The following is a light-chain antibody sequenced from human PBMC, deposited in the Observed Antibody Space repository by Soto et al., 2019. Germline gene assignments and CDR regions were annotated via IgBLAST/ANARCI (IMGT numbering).Light chain of an antibody. CDR3: LHRRSWPT. CDR1: QSVSSY. V-gene: IGKV3-11*01. J-gene: IGKJ4*01. Sequence: EIVLTQSPATLSLSPGERATVSCRASQSVSSYLAWYQQKPGQAPRLLIYDSSNRATGIPDRFSGRGSGTDFTLTISSLEPEDSAVYYCLHRRSWPTFGGGTKVEIK. CDR2: DSS.